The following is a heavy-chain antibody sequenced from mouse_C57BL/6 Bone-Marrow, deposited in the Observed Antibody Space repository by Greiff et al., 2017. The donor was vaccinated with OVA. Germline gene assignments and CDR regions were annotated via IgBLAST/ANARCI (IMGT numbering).Heavy chain of an antibody. CDR1: GFNIKDDY. J-gene: IGHJ3*01. CDR3: TTEGLRPFAY. CDR2: IDPENGDT. D-gene: IGHD2-4*01. Sequence: EVKLVESGAELVRPGASVKLSCTASGFNIKDDYMHWVKQRPEQGLEWIGWIDPENGDTEYASKFQGKATITADTSSNTAYLQLSSLTSEDTAVYYCTTEGLRPFAYWGQGTLVTVSA. V-gene: IGHV14-4*01.